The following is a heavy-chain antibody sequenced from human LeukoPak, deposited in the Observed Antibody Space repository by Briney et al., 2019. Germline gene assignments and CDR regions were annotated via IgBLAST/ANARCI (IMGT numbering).Heavy chain of an antibody. V-gene: IGHV4-59*01. CDR1: GGSISSYY. CDR2: IYYRGST. D-gene: IGHD6-6*01. CDR3: ARAVSSSSYWFDP. Sequence: PSETLSLTCTVSGGSISSYYWSWIRQPPGKGLEWIGYIYYRGSTNYNPSLKSRVTISVDTSKNQFSLRLSSVTAADTAVYYCARAVSSSSYWFDPWGQGTLVTVSS. J-gene: IGHJ5*02.